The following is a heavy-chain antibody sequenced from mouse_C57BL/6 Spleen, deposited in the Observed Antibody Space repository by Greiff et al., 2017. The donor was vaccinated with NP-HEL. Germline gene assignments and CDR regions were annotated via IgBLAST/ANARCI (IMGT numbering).Heavy chain of an antibody. CDR3: ARNLLGPYYAMDY. Sequence: EVQVVESGGGLVKPGGSLKLSCAASGFTFSDYGMHWVRQAPEKGLEWVAYISSGSSTIYYADTVKGRFTISRDNAKNTLFLQMTSLRSEDTAMYYCARNLLGPYYAMDYWGQGTSVTVSS. V-gene: IGHV5-17*01. CDR1: GFTFSDYG. D-gene: IGHD2-1*01. J-gene: IGHJ4*01. CDR2: ISSGSSTI.